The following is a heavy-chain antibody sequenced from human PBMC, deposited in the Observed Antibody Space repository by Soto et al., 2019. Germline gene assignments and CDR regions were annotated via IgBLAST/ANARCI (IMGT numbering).Heavy chain of an antibody. V-gene: IGHV4-30-4*01. D-gene: IGHD4-17*01. J-gene: IGHJ3*02. CDR1: GGSISSGDYY. Sequence: STPLSLTFTFSGGSISSGDYYWSWIRQPPGKGLEWIGYIYYSGSTYYNPSLKSRVTISVDTSKNQFSLKLSSVTAADTAVYYCARAPTTADAFDIWGQGTMVTVSS. CDR3: ARAPTTADAFDI. CDR2: IYYSGST.